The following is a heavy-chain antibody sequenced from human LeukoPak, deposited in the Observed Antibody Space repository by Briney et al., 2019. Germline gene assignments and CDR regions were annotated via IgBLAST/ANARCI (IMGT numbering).Heavy chain of an antibody. D-gene: IGHD3-22*01. J-gene: IGHJ3*02. V-gene: IGHV3-13*05. Sequence: GGSLRLSCAASGFTFSSYDMHWVRQATGKGLEWVSAIGTAGDPYYPGSVKGRFTISRGNAKNSLYLQMNSLRAGDTAVYYCARGHNIYDSSGYHGAFDIWGQGTMVTVSS. CDR2: IGTAGDP. CDR3: ARGHNIYDSSGYHGAFDI. CDR1: GFTFSSYD.